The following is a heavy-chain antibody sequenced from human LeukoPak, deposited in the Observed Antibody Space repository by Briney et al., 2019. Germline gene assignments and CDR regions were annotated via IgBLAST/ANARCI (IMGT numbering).Heavy chain of an antibody. Sequence: PSQTLSLTCTVSGGSISSGGYYWSWIRQHPGKGLEWIGYIYYSGSTYYNPSLKSRVTISVDTSKNQFSLKLSSVTAADTAVYYCARVEVEMATVDYWGQGTLVTVSS. CDR2: IYYSGST. D-gene: IGHD5-24*01. CDR3: ARVEVEMATVDY. J-gene: IGHJ4*02. V-gene: IGHV4-31*03. CDR1: GGSISSGGYY.